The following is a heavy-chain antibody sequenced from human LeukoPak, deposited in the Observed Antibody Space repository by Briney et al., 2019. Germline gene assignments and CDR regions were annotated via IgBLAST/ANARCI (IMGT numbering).Heavy chain of an antibody. CDR3: TRNPGMDV. CDR2: INGDGSSS. CDR1: GFTFSTYW. Sequence: GGSLRLSCAASGFTFSTYWMHWVRQAPGKWLVWVSRINGDGSSSTYADSVKGRFTISRDNAKNTLYLQMNSLRTEDTAVYYCTRNPGMDVWGQGTTVTVSS. V-gene: IGHV3-74*01. J-gene: IGHJ6*02.